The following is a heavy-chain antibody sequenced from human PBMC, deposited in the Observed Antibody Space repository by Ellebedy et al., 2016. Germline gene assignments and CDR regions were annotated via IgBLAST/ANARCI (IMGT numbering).Heavy chain of an antibody. J-gene: IGHJ3*01. D-gene: IGHD6-19*01. V-gene: IGHV1-18*01. CDR2: ISTEFGNT. CDR1: GYTFIKNN. CDR3: AKGIAVAGDAFDV. Sequence: ASVKVSCXASGYTFIKNNMHWVRQAPGQGLEWMGWISTEFGNTNYAEKLQGRVAMTTDTSTNTAYMELRSLRSDDTAVYYCAKGIAVAGDAFDVWGPGTMVTVSS.